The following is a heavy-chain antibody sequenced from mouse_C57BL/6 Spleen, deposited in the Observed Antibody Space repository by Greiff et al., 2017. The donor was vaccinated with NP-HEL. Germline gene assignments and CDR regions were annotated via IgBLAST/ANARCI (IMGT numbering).Heavy chain of an antibody. CDR3: ARDCPHYYGSSYAMDY. V-gene: IGHV1-18*01. Sequence: VQLQQSGPELVKPGASVKIPCKASGYTFTDYNMDWVKQSHGKSLEWIGDINPNNGGTIYNQKFKGKATLTVDKTSSTAYMELRSLTSEDTAVYYCARDCPHYYGSSYAMDYWGQGTSVTGSS. CDR1: GYTFTDYN. CDR2: INPNNGGT. D-gene: IGHD1-1*01. J-gene: IGHJ4*01.